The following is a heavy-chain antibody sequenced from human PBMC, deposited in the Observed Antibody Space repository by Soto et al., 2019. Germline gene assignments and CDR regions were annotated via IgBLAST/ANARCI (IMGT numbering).Heavy chain of an antibody. CDR1: GFTFSSYA. J-gene: IGHJ6*02. CDR3: AREGWPLLQTGMDV. V-gene: IGHV3-23*01. Sequence: GGSLRLSCAASGFTFSSYAMSWVRQAPGKGLEWVSVISGSGGSTYYADSVKGRFTISRDNSKNTLYLQMNSLRAEDTAVYYCAREGWPLLQTGMDVWGQGTMVTVSS. D-gene: IGHD2-15*01. CDR2: ISGSGGST.